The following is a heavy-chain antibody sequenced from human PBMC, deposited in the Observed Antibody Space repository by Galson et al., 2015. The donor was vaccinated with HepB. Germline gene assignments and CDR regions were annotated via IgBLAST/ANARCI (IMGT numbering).Heavy chain of an antibody. J-gene: IGHJ3*02. CDR2: IYYSGST. D-gene: IGHD3-10*01. V-gene: IGHV4-59*01. CDR3: ARDLGGYYGSGSYYKAGHAFDI. CDR1: GGSISSYY. Sequence: LSLTCTVSGGSISSYYWSWIRQPPGKGLEWIGYIYYSGSTNYNPSLKSRVTISVDTSKNQFSLKLSSVTAADTAVYYCARDLGGYYGSGSYYKAGHAFDIWGQGTMVTVSS.